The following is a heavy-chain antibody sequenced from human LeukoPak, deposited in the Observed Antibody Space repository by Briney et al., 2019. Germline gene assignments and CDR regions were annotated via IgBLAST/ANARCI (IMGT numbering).Heavy chain of an antibody. Sequence: SETLSLTCTVSGGSISSYYWSWIRRPPGKGLEWIGYIYYSGSTNYNPSLKSRVTISVDTSKNQFSLKLSSVTAADTAVYYCARNYGSGSYFSYYGMDVWGKGTTVTVSS. CDR3: ARNYGSGSYFSYYGMDV. D-gene: IGHD3-10*01. CDR2: IYYSGST. J-gene: IGHJ6*04. V-gene: IGHV4-59*01. CDR1: GGSISSYY.